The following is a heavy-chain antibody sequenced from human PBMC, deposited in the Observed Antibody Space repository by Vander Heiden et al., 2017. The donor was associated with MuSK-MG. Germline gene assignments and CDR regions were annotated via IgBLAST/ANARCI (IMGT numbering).Heavy chain of an antibody. J-gene: IGHJ4*02. V-gene: IGHV4-38-2*01. CDR3: ARLDDIWTGYYGVGFDY. Sequence: QVQLQESGPGLVKPSETLSLTCAVSGYSISSGYYWGWIRQPPGKGLEWIGSIYHSGSTYYNPSLKRRVTISVDTSKNQFSLKMSSVTAADTAVYYCARLDDIWTGYYGVGFDYWGQGTLVTVYS. D-gene: IGHD3-9*01. CDR2: IYHSGST. CDR1: GYSISSGYY.